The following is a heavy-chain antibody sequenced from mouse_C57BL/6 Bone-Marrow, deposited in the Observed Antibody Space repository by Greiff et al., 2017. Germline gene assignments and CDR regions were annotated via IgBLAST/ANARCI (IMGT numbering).Heavy chain of an antibody. CDR3: ASPSGSSGYAMDY. Sequence: QVQLKQSGAELARPGASVQLSCKASGYTFTSYGISWVKQRPGQGLEWIGEIYPRSGNTYYNEKFKGKATLTADKSSSTAYMELRSLTSEDSAVYFCASPSGSSGYAMDYWGQGTSVTVSS. CDR1: GYTFTSYG. V-gene: IGHV1-81*01. J-gene: IGHJ4*01. D-gene: IGHD3-2*02. CDR2: IYPRSGNT.